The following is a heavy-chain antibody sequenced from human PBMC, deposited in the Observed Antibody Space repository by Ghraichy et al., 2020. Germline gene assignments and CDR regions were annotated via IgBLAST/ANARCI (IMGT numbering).Heavy chain of an antibody. D-gene: IGHD6-13*01. CDR1: GFTFSSYS. CDR3: ARDHPPDSSSWYGDFDY. J-gene: IGHJ4*02. V-gene: IGHV3-21*01. Sequence: GSLRLSCAASGFTFSSYSMNWVRQAPGKGLEWVSSISSSSSYIYYADSVKGRFTISRDNAKNSLYLQMNSLRAEDTAVYYCARDHPPDSSSWYGDFDYWGQGTLVTVSS. CDR2: ISSSSSYI.